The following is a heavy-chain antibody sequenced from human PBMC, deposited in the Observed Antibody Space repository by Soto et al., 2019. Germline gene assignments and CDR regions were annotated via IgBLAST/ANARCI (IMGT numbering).Heavy chain of an antibody. V-gene: IGHV1-69*02. CDR1: GGTFSSYT. Sequence: SVKVSCKASGGTFSSYTISWVRQAPGQGLEWMGRIIPILGIANYAQKFQGRVTITADKSTSTAYMELSSLRSEDTAVYYCATGTTGPYDAFDIWGQGTMVTVSS. CDR2: IIPILGIA. J-gene: IGHJ3*02. CDR3: ATGTTGPYDAFDI. D-gene: IGHD1-1*01.